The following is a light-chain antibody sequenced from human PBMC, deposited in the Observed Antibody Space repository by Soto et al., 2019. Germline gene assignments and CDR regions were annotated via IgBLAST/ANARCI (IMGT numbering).Light chain of an antibody. V-gene: IGLV1-47*01. CDR3: AAWDDSLSVV. Sequence: QAVVTQPPSASGTPGQKVSISCSGSSSNIGNDYVYWYRQLPGTAPKLLIYRNNQRPSEVPDRFSASKSGTSASLAINGLRSEDEADYYCAAWDDSLSVVFGGGTKLTVL. CDR1: SSNIGNDY. CDR2: RNN. J-gene: IGLJ3*02.